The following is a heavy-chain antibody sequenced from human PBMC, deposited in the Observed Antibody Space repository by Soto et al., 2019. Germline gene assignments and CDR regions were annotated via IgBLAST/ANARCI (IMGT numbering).Heavy chain of an antibody. J-gene: IGHJ6*02. CDR1: GLSLRTTGVG. CDR3: VQSRYGGACLEIYSSHAYNGLDV. D-gene: IGHD2-21*02. CDR2: LYWDDDQ. Sequence: QVTLKESGPTLVKPTQTLTLTCTVSGLSLRTTGVGVGWVRQPPGKALEWLALLYWDDDQRYSPSLRSRLTIAXDXSXKXXVLTMTNIDTVDTATYYCVQSRYGGACLEIYSSHAYNGLDVWGQGTTVTGSS. V-gene: IGHV2-5*02.